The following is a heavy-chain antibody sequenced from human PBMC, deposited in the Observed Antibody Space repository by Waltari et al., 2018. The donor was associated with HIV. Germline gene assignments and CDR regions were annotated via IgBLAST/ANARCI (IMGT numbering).Heavy chain of an antibody. CDR1: GGSFRGYY. Sequence: QVQLQQWGAGLLKPSATLSITCAVYGGSFRGYYWSWIRQPPGKGLEWIAEINHSGSTNYNPSLKSRVTVSVDASKNQFSLKLRSLTAADTAVYYCVRRLGYCSGGSCYSGLRFDPWGQGTLVTVSS. CDR2: INHSGST. J-gene: IGHJ5*02. V-gene: IGHV4-34*01. CDR3: VRRLGYCSGGSCYSGLRFDP. D-gene: IGHD2-15*01.